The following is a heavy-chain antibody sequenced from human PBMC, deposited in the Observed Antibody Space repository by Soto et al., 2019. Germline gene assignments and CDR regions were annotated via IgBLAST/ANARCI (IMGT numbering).Heavy chain of an antibody. Sequence: ASVKVSCKASGYTFTSYDINWVRQASGQGREWMGWMNPDSGNTVYAQKFQGRGTMTRDTSTSTAYMELRSLRSDDTAVYYCARALVVSGASYYYYGMDVWGQGTTVTVSS. V-gene: IGHV1-8*01. J-gene: IGHJ6*02. CDR2: MNPDSGNT. D-gene: IGHD1-26*01. CDR1: GYTFTSYD. CDR3: ARALVVSGASYYYYGMDV.